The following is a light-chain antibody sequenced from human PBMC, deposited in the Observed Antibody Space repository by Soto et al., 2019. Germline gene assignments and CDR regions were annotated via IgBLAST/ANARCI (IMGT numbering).Light chain of an antibody. J-gene: IGKJ1*01. CDR3: QQYKSSST. Sequence: VHMTHSPSTLSASGLYTVTITFLAIESIIIWLSWYQQKPGKAPNLLINKASSLQSEVPSRFSGSGSGTEFTLTITSMQPDDFGVYYCQQYKSSSTFGQGTKVDIK. V-gene: IGKV1-5*03. CDR2: KAS. CDR1: ESIIIW.